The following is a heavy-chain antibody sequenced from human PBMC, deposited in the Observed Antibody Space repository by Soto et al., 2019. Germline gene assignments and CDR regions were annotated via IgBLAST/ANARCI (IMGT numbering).Heavy chain of an antibody. V-gene: IGHV3-23*01. CDR1: GFTFSSYA. Sequence: EVQLLESGGGLVQPGGSLRLSCAASGFTFSSYALNWVRQAPGKGLEWVSVISGSGDNTYYADSVKGRFTISRDNSKNTLYLQMNSLRAEDTAVYYCAKDLGTDDFWSAYYTYYYMDVWGKGTTVTGSS. CDR3: AKDLGTDDFWSAYYTYYYMDV. CDR2: ISGSGDNT. J-gene: IGHJ6*03. D-gene: IGHD3-3*01.